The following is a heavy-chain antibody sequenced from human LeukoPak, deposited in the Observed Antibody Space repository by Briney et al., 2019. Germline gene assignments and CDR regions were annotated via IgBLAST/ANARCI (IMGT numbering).Heavy chain of an antibody. CDR1: GFTFSSDT. V-gene: IGHV3-21*01. Sequence: GGSLRLSCVASGFTFSSDTPNWGRQGPGKGLEWVSCISSSSSYIYYADSVKGRFTISRDNAKNSLYLQVNSLRAEDTAVYYCARGEDSYGRLNFYYYRDVWGKGTTVTVSS. CDR2: ISSSSSYI. D-gene: IGHD5-18*01. J-gene: IGHJ6*03. CDR3: ARGEDSYGRLNFYYYRDV.